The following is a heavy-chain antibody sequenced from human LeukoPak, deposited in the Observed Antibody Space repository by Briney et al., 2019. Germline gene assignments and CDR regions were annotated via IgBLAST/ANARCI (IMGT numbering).Heavy chain of an antibody. D-gene: IGHD6-13*01. CDR3: ARSDAIAAAGREYYYYYGMDV. CDR1: GGSISSYY. V-gene: IGHV4-59*01. J-gene: IGHJ6*02. CDR2: IYYDGST. Sequence: SETLSLTCTVSGGSISSYYWSWIRQPPGKGLEWIGYIYYDGSTNYNPSLKSRVTISVDTSKNQFSLKLSSVTAADTAVYYCARSDAIAAAGREYYYYYGMDVWGQGTTVTVS.